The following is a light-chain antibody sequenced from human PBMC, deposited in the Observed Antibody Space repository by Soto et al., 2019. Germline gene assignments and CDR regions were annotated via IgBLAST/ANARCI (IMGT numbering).Light chain of an antibody. CDR1: SGSVSTNNY. CDR3: VLYMGSGIWV. Sequence: QTVVTQEPSFSVSPGATVPLTCGLSSGSVSTNNYPSWYQQTPGQAPRTLIYSTYTRSSGVPDRFSASILGNKAALTITGAQADDESDYYCVLYMGSGIWVFGGGTKVTVL. CDR2: STY. J-gene: IGLJ3*02. V-gene: IGLV8-61*01.